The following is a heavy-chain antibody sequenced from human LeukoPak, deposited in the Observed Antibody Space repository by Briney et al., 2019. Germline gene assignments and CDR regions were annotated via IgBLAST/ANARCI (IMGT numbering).Heavy chain of an antibody. CDR1: GGSFSGYY. Sequence: SETLSLTCAVYGGSFSGYYWSWIRQPPGKGLEWIGEINHSVSTNYNPSLKSRVTISVDTSKNQFSLKLSSVTAADTAVYYCARESHDYVWGSYRTNYFDYWGQGTLVTVSS. V-gene: IGHV4-34*01. CDR2: INHSVST. CDR3: ARESHDYVWGSYRTNYFDY. J-gene: IGHJ4*02. D-gene: IGHD3-16*02.